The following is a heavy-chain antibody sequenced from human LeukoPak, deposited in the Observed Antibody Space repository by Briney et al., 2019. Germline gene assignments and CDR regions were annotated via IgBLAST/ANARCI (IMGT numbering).Heavy chain of an antibody. CDR2: VHHSGNT. J-gene: IGHJ4*02. Sequence: KTSETLSLTCAVSGFSVGSGYFWGCIRQPPGKGLEWIGSVHHSGNTYYNPSLKSRVAASVDTSKNQFSLRLNSVTAADTAIYHCARVKNIAVAADYFDSWGQGTLVTVSS. V-gene: IGHV4-38-2*01. CDR1: GFSVGSGYF. D-gene: IGHD6-19*01. CDR3: ARVKNIAVAADYFDS.